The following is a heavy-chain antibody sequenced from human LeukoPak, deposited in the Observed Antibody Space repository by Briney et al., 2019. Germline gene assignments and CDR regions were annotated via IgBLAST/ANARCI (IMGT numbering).Heavy chain of an antibody. CDR3: ARADIASRPGY. J-gene: IGHJ4*02. CDR1: GFTFSSYN. Sequence: PGGSLRLSCAASGFTFSSYNMIWVRQAPGKGLEWVSCISSSSNDIYYADSVKGRFTISRDNAKNSLFLQMNSLRAEDTAVYYCARADIASRPGYWGQGTLVTVSS. D-gene: IGHD6-6*01. CDR2: ISSSSNDI. V-gene: IGHV3-21*01.